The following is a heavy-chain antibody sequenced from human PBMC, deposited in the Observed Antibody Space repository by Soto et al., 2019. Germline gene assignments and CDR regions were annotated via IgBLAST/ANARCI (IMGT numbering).Heavy chain of an antibody. CDR1: GGSISCGDYY. J-gene: IGHJ6*02. Sequence: SETLSLTCTVSGGSISCGDYYWSWIRQPPGKGLEWIGYIYYSGSTYYNPSLKSRVTISVDTSKNQFSLKLSSVTAADTAVYYCARVHYDILTGWDFYGMDVWG. CDR3: ARVHYDILTGWDFYGMDV. D-gene: IGHD3-9*01. V-gene: IGHV4-30-4*01. CDR2: IYYSGST.